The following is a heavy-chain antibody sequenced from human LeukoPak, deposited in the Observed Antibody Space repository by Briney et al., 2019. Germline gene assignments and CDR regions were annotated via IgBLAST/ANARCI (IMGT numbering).Heavy chain of an antibody. V-gene: IGHV3-9*01. CDR3: AKDTHSGSYSHSDY. CDR2: ISWDSGGI. D-gene: IGHD1-26*01. Sequence: GGSLRLSCAASGFTFDDYAMHWVRQAPGKGLEWVSGISWDSGGIGYADSVKGRFTISRDNAKNSLYLQMNSLRAEDTALYYCAKDTHSGSYSHSDYWGQGALVTVSS. J-gene: IGHJ4*02. CDR1: GFTFDDYA.